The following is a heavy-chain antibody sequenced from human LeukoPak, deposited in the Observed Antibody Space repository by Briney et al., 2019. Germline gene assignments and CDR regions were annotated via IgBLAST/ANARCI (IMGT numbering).Heavy chain of an antibody. CDR2: IYHSGST. Sequence: PSETLSLACAVSGGSISSGGYSWSWIRQPPGKGLEWIGYIYHSGSTYYNPSLKSRVTISVDRSKNQFSLKLSSVTAADTAVYYCASFYGSGSYTFDYWGQGTLVTVSS. CDR1: GGSISSGGYS. V-gene: IGHV4-30-2*01. D-gene: IGHD3-10*01. J-gene: IGHJ4*02. CDR3: ASFYGSGSYTFDY.